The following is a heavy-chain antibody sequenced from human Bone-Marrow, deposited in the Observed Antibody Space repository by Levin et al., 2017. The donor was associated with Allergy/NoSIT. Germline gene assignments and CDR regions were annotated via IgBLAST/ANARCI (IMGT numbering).Heavy chain of an antibody. D-gene: IGHD4-17*01. CDR3: ARVNYGDYVNWYFDL. J-gene: IGHJ2*01. V-gene: IGHV3-30-3*01. CDR1: GFTFSSYA. Sequence: GGSLRLSCAASGFTFSSYAMHWVRQAPGKGLEWVAVISYDGSNKYYADSVKGRFTISRDNSKNTLYLQMNSLRAEDTAVYYCARVNYGDYVNWYFDLWGRGTLVTVSS. CDR2: ISYDGSNK.